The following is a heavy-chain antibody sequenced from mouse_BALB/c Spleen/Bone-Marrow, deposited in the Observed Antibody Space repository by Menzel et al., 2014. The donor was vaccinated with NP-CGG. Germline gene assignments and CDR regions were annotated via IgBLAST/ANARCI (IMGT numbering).Heavy chain of an antibody. CDR1: GYTFTDYA. Sequence: VQLVESGPELVRPGVSVKISCKGSGYTFTDYAMHWVKQSHAKSLEWIGVISTYSGNTNYNQKFKGKATMTVDKSSSTAYMELARLTSEDSAIYYCVRSYYGNYYAMDYWGQGTSVTVSS. V-gene: IGHV1-67*01. J-gene: IGHJ4*01. CDR2: ISTYSGNT. CDR3: VRSYYGNYYAMDY. D-gene: IGHD2-10*01.